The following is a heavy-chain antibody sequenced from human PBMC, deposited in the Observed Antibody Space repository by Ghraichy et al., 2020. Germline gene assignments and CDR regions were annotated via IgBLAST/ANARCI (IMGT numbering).Heavy chain of an antibody. CDR3: ARGGYRGPAFDI. J-gene: IGHJ3*02. CDR2: INSDGSST. V-gene: IGHV3-74*01. CDR1: GFTFSSYW. Sequence: ETLSLTCAASGFTFSSYWMHWVRQAPGKGLVWVSRINSDGSSTGYADSVKGRFTISRDNAKNTLYLQMNSLRAEDTAVYYCARGGYRGPAFDIWGQGTMVTVSS. D-gene: IGHD6-13*01.